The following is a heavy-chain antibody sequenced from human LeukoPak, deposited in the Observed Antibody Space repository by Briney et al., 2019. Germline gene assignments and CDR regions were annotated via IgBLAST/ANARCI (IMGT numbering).Heavy chain of an antibody. CDR1: GFTFSSYG. J-gene: IGHJ4*02. V-gene: IGHV3-33*01. CDR2: IWYDGSNK. Sequence: QPGGSLRLSSAASGFTFSSYGMHWVRQAPGKGLEWVAVIWYDGSNKYYADSVKGRFTISRDNSKNTLYLQMNSLRAEDTAVYYCARDPVVGATAESFDYWGQGTLVTVSS. CDR3: ARDPVVGATAESFDY. D-gene: IGHD1-26*01.